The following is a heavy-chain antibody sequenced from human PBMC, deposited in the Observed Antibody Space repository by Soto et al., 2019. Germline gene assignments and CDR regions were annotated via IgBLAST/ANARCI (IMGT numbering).Heavy chain of an antibody. CDR2: ISYDENNK. J-gene: IGHJ4*02. CDR1: GFTFTNYA. V-gene: IGHV3-30*18. Sequence: QVQLVESGGGVVQPGRSLRLSCADSGFTFTNYAMHWVRKSPGKGLEWVAVISYDENNKYYADSVKGRFTISRDNSKNTVYLQIDSRRTEDTAVYYGAKKEVRGVDTTMVGIFDYWGQGTLVTVSS. CDR3: AKKEVRGVDTTMVGIFDY. D-gene: IGHD5-18*01.